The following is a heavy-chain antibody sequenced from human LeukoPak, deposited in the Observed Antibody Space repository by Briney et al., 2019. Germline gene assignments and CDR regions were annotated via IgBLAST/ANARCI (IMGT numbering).Heavy chain of an antibody. CDR2: IKQDGSEK. D-gene: IGHD1-1*01. V-gene: IGHV3-7*04. CDR3: ARPTGGSTTFDY. J-gene: IGHJ4*02. CDR1: GFTFSSYW. Sequence: GGSLRLSCAASGFTFSSYWMSWVRQAPGKGLEWVANIKQDGSEKYYVDSVKGRFTISRDNAKNSLYLQMSSLRAEDAAVFYCARPTGGSTTFDYWGQGTLVTVSS.